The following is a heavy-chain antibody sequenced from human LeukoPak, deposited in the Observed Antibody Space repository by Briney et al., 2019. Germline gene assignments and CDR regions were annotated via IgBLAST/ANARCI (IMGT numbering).Heavy chain of an antibody. CDR2: ISYDGYNK. V-gene: IGHV3-33*05. D-gene: IGHD3-16*01. CDR1: GFTFSDYG. Sequence: GGSLKLSCAASGFTFSDYGMHWVRQAPGKGLEWVAVISYDGYNKYYADSVKGRFTVSRDNAKNSLYLQMNSLRAEDTAVYYCARDTKRSRARWENLGIDPWGQGTLVTVSS. CDR3: ARDTKRSRARWENLGIDP. J-gene: IGHJ5*02.